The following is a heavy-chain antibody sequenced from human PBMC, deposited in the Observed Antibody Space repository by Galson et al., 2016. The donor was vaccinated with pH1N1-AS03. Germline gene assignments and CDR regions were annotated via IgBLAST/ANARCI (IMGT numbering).Heavy chain of an antibody. D-gene: IGHD1/OR15-1a*01. Sequence: SVKVSCKASGYTFTSYYIHWVRQAPGQGREWMGIINPSAGNTNYAQRFRGRVTMTRDTSTSTVYMEQSSLRSDDTDVYYCARVSAGRTCYYYAMDVWGQGTTVTVSS. CDR1: GYTFTSYY. CDR3: ARVSAGRTCYYYAMDV. V-gene: IGHV1-46*01. J-gene: IGHJ6*02. CDR2: INPSAGNT.